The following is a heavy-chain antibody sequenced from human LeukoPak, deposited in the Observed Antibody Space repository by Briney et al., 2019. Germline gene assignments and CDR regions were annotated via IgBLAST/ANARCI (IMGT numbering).Heavy chain of an antibody. J-gene: IGHJ4*02. CDR3: ARGLQSSSWTPENDY. D-gene: IGHD6-13*01. CDR2: ISAYNGNT. V-gene: IGHV1-18*01. Sequence: ASVKVSCKASGYTFTSYGISWVRQAPGQGLEWMGWISAYNGNTNYAQKLQGRVTMTTDTFTSTAYMELRSLRSDDTAVYYCARGLQSSSWTPENDYWGQGTLVTVSS. CDR1: GYTFTSYG.